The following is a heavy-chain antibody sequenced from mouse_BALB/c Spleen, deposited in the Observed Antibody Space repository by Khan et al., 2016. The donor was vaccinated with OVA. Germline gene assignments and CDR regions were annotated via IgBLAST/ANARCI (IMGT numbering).Heavy chain of an antibody. Sequence: QIQLVQSGPELKKPGETVKISCKASGYTFTNFGLNWLKQAPGKALKWMGWINTSTGEPTYADDFKGRFAFSLEPSASTAYLQINNLKNEDMATYFCARGLNYYGSWFAYWGQGTLVTVSA. CDR3: ARGLNYYGSWFAY. D-gene: IGHD1-1*01. V-gene: IGHV9-1*02. CDR2: INTSTGEP. CDR1: GYTFTNFG. J-gene: IGHJ3*01.